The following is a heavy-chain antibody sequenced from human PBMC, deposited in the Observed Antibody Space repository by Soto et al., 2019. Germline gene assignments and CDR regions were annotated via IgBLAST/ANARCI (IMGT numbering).Heavy chain of an antibody. J-gene: IGHJ4*02. Sequence: EVQLVESGGGLVQPGGSLRLSCAASGFTFSSYWMSWVRQAPGKGLERVANIKQDGSEKYYVDSVKGRFTISRDNAKNSLYLQMNSLRAEDTAVYYCARDLPDYYDYVWGSPLGPYYFDYWGQGTLVTVSS. D-gene: IGHD3-16*01. CDR3: ARDLPDYYDYVWGSPLGPYYFDY. V-gene: IGHV3-7*05. CDR2: IKQDGSEK. CDR1: GFTFSSYW.